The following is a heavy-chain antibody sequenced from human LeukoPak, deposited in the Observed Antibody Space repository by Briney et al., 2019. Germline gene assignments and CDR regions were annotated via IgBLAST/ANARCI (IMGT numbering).Heavy chain of an antibody. V-gene: IGHV1-18*01. Sequence: ASVTVSCKASGYTFSSYDISWVRQAPGQGLEWMGWISPYNGNTNYAQKLQGRVTMTTDTSTSTAYMELSSLRSEDTAVYYCARVVEQQLETLNWFDPWGQGTLVTVSS. CDR3: ARVVEQQLETLNWFDP. D-gene: IGHD6-13*01. J-gene: IGHJ5*02. CDR1: GYTFSSYD. CDR2: ISPYNGNT.